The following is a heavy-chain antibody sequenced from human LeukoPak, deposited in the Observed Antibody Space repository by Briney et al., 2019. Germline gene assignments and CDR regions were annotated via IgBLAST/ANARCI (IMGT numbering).Heavy chain of an antibody. CDR3: SAAPAWDLLYYN. Sequence: PGESLRLSCAASGFSLSSDYMSWVRQAPGKGLEWVSFVYNANGDTYYSDSVKGRFTISSDNSKNTLYLQMDNLRAEDTAVYYCSAAPAWDLLYYNWGQGALVTVSS. V-gene: IGHV3-53*01. D-gene: IGHD1-26*01. CDR1: GFSLSSDY. CDR2: VYNANGDT. J-gene: IGHJ4*02.